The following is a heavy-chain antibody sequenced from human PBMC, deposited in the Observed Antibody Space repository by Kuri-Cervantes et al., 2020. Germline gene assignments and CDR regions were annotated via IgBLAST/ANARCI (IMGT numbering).Heavy chain of an antibody. Sequence: LSLTCTVSGASISSSSYYWGWIRQPPGKGLEWVAVISYDGSNKYYADSVKGRFTISRDNAKNSLYLQMNSLRAEDTAVYFCTNWRGGGDYWGQGTLVTVSS. CDR1: GASISSSS. D-gene: IGHD3-10*01. CDR3: TNWRGGGDY. J-gene: IGHJ4*02. V-gene: IGHV3-30-3*01. CDR2: ISYDGSNK.